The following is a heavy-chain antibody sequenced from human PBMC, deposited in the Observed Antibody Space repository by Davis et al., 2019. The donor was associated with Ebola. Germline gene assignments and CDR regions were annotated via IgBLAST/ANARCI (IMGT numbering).Heavy chain of an antibody. V-gene: IGHV3-74*01. J-gene: IGHJ4*02. CDR1: GFTFSNNW. Sequence: HTGGSLRLSCTVSGFTFSNNWMSWVRHVPGKGLVWVSSINRDGTTTTYADSVKGRFTISRDNAKNTLYLQMNSLRVEDTAVYYCAKTGGVGATLYWGQGTLVTVSS. D-gene: IGHD1-26*01. CDR2: INRDGTTT. CDR3: AKTGGVGATLY.